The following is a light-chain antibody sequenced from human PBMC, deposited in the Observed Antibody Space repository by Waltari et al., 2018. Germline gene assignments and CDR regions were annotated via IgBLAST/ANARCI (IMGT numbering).Light chain of an antibody. CDR1: SSNIGSNT. CDR2: SKN. V-gene: IGLV1-44*01. CDR3: AAWDDSLNGYV. J-gene: IGLJ1*01. Sequence: QSVLTQPPSASGTPGQRVTISCSGSSSNIGSNTVNWYQQLPGTAPKLLIYSKNQRPSGVPDRFSGSNAGTSASLAISGLQSEDEADYYCAAWDDSLNGYVFGTGTKVTVL.